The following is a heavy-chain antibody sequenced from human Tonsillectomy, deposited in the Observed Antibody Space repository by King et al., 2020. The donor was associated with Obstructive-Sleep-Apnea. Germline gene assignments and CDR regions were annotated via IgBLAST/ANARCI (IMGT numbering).Heavy chain of an antibody. J-gene: IGHJ6*02. CDR3: ARSYRYYDVLTGSDYNYYAMDV. V-gene: IGHV4-34*01. CDR2: INHSGST. CDR1: GGSLSGYY. D-gene: IGHD3-9*01. Sequence: VQLQQWGAGLLKPSETLSLTCAVYGGSLSGYYWNWVRQPPGKGLEWIGEINHSGSTNYNPSLKSRVPISVETSENQFSLNLSSVTAADTAVRYCARSYRYYDVLTGSDYNYYAMDVWGRGTTVTVSS.